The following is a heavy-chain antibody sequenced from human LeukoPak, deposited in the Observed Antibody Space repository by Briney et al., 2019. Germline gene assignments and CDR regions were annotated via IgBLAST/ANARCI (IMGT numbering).Heavy chain of an antibody. J-gene: IGHJ6*04. Sequence: PGGSLRLSCAASGFTFSSYAMHWVRQAPGKGLEWVAFIRYDGSNKYYADSVKGRFTISRDNSKNTLYLQMNSLRAEDTAVYYCAKDQNDIVVVPAAITLWGKGTTVTVSS. CDR3: AKDQNDIVVVPAAITL. CDR2: IRYDGSNK. D-gene: IGHD2-2*01. V-gene: IGHV3-30*02. CDR1: GFTFSSYA.